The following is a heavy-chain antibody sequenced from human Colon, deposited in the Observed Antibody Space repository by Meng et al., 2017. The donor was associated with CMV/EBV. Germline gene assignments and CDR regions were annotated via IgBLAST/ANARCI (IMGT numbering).Heavy chain of an antibody. D-gene: IGHD5-12*01. CDR2: VYYTGTA. CDR1: GASVSNPTKY. Sequence: SETLSLTCTVSGASVSNPTKYWSWIRQPPAKGLEWIGYVYYTGTARYNSSFESRATISVDTSKNQFSLRLTSMTVADTAVYYCARDAPPRSGYNDFWGPGTLVTVSS. CDR3: ARDAPPRSGYNDF. J-gene: IGHJ4*02. V-gene: IGHV4-30-4*08.